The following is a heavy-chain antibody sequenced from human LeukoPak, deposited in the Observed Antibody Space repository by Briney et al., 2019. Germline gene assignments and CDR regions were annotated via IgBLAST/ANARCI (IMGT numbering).Heavy chain of an antibody. V-gene: IGHV4-34*01. D-gene: IGHD3-3*01. J-gene: IGHJ4*02. CDR2: INHSGST. CDR3: ARSTYYDFWSGYSYPLFDY. CDR1: GGSFSGYY. Sequence: SETLSLTCAVYGGSFSGYYWSWIRQPPGKGLEWIGEINHSGSTNYNPSLKSRVTISVDTSKNQFSLKLSSVTAADTAVYYCARSTYYDFWSGYSYPLFDYWGQGTLVTVSS.